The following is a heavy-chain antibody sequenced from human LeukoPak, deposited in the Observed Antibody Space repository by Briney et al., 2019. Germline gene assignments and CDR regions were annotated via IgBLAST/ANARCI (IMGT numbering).Heavy chain of an antibody. CDR2: ISRNSGNI. J-gene: IGHJ6*03. CDR1: GFTFDDYA. D-gene: IGHD3-3*02. V-gene: IGHV3-9*01. Sequence: GGSLRLSCAASGFTFDDYAMHWVRQGPGKGLEWVSGISRNSGNIGYADSVKGRFTISRDNAKNSLYLQMNSLRAEDTALYYCAKDLSALLPGAHNYMDVWGKGTTVTISS. CDR3: AKDLSALLPGAHNYMDV.